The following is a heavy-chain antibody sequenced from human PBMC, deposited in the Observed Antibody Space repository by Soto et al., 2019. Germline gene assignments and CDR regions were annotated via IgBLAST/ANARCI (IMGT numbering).Heavy chain of an antibody. D-gene: IGHD3-9*01. CDR3: AREDILGVRSFDY. Sequence: GGSLRLSCAASGFTFSSYSVNWVRQAPGKGLEWVSYISSGSKTIYYADSVKGRFTVSRDNAKNSQYLQMNSLRDEDTAVYYCAREDILGVRSFDYWGQGXLVTVSS. V-gene: IGHV3-48*02. J-gene: IGHJ4*02. CDR2: ISSGSKTI. CDR1: GFTFSSYS.